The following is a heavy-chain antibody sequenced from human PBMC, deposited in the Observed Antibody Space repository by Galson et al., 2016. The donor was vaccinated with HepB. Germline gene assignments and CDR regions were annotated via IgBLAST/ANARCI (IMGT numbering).Heavy chain of an antibody. J-gene: IGHJ3*02. CDR3: ATGRQAFDI. Sequence: QMPGKGLEWIGIIYPGDSDTRYSPSFQGQVSISADKSISAAYLQWSSLKASDTAMYYCATGRQAFDIWGQGTMVTVSS. V-gene: IGHV5-51*01. CDR2: IYPGDSDT.